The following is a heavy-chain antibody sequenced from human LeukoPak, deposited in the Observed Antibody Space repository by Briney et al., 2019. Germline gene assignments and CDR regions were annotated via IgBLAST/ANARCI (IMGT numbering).Heavy chain of an antibody. Sequence: ASVTVSCKASGYTFTSYDINWVRQATGQGLEWMGWMNPNSGNTGYAQKFQGRVTMTRNTSISTAYMELSSLRSEDTAVYYCARGRITMVRGYYYYYGMDVWGQGTTVTVSS. CDR3: ARGRITMVRGYYYYYGMDV. V-gene: IGHV1-8*01. CDR1: GYTFTSYD. D-gene: IGHD3-10*01. CDR2: MNPNSGNT. J-gene: IGHJ6*02.